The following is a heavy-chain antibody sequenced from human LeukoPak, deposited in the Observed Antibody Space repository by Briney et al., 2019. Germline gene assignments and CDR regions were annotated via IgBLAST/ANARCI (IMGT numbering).Heavy chain of an antibody. V-gene: IGHV1-69*04. CDR1: GGTFSSYA. J-gene: IGHJ4*02. CDR2: IIPILGIA. CDR3: VTRGSSSGLDY. Sequence: ASVKVSCKASGGTFSSYAISWVRQAPGRGLEWMGRIIPILGIANYAQKFQGRVTITADKSTSTAYMELSSLRSEDTAVYYCVTRGSSSGLDYWGQGTLVTVSS. D-gene: IGHD6-6*01.